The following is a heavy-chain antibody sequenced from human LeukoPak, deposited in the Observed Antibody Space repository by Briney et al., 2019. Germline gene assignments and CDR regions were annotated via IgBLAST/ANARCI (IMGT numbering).Heavy chain of an antibody. D-gene: IGHD4-17*01. J-gene: IGHJ4*02. CDR3: AKEVLLSYGDYPYVDY. CDR1: GFTFASYA. V-gene: IGHV3-23*01. Sequence: GGSLRRSCAASGFTFASYAMTWGRQAPGQGLEWVSTISGSDGSTYYAASVKGRFTISRDNSDNTVHLQLNSLRADDTAIYYCAKEVLLSYGDYPYVDYWGRGTLVTVSS. CDR2: ISGSDGST.